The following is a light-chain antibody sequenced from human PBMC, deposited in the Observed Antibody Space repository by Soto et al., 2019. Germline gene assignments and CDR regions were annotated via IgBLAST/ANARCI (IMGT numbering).Light chain of an antibody. V-gene: IGKV3-11*01. Sequence: EVMLTQSPSTLSLSPGERATLSCRASQSVSNYLAWYQQKPGQAPRLLIYDASNRATGVPARFRGSGSGTDFTLTISSLEPEDFSVYYCQQRSNWPITFGQGTRLEIK. CDR2: DAS. CDR1: QSVSNY. J-gene: IGKJ5*01. CDR3: QQRSNWPIT.